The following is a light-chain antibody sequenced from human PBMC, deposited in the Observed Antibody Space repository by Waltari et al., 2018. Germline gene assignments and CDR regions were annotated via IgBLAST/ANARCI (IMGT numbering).Light chain of an antibody. J-gene: IGLJ2*01. CDR2: EVD. V-gene: IGLV2-8*01. CDR3: SSYAGSNKLI. CDR1: SSDIGAYKY. Sequence: QSALTQPPSASGSPGHTFIISCTGTSSDIGAYKYVSWYQQIPGRAPALIIYEVDRRPPGVPDRFSGSKSGNTASLTVSGLQTEDEGDYYCSSYAGSNKLIFGGVTKLTVL.